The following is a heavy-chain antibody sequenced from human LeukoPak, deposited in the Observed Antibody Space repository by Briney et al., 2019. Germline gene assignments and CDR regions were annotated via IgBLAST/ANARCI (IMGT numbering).Heavy chain of an antibody. J-gene: IGHJ6*02. V-gene: IGHV1-2*02. Sequence: VASVKVSCKASGYTFTGYYMHWVRQAPGRGLEWMGWINPNSGGTNYAQKFQGRVTMTRDTSISTAYMELSRLRSDDTAVYYCARDQGIPTYYYGMDVWGQGTTVTVSS. CDR1: GYTFTGYY. CDR3: ARDQGIPTYYYGMDV. CDR2: INPNSGGT.